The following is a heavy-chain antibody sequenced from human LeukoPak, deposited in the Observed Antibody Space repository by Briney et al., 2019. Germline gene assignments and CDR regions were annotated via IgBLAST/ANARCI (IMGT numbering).Heavy chain of an antibody. CDR3: ARGSSPWYQFDY. Sequence: ASVKVSCKSSGYTFTDYYIHWVRQAPGQGLEWMGWTNPNSGGANYVPKFQGRVTMTRDTSISTAYMELSRLTSDDTAMYYCARGSSPWYQFDYWGQGTLVTVSS. D-gene: IGHD2-2*01. CDR2: TNPNSGGA. J-gene: IGHJ4*02. CDR1: GYTFTDYY. V-gene: IGHV1-2*02.